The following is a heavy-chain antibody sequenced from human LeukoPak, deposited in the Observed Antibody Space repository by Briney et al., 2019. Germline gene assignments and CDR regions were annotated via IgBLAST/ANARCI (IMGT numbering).Heavy chain of an antibody. D-gene: IGHD1-1*01. V-gene: IGHV3-21*01. CDR3: ARDIGGFAGTFDY. J-gene: IGHJ4*02. CDR1: GFTFSSYS. CDR2: ISSSSSYI. Sequence: PGGSLRLSCAASGFTFSSYSMNWVRQAPGKGLEWVSSISSSSSYIYHADSVKGRFTISRDNAKNSLYLQMNSLRAEDTAVYYCARDIGGFAGTFDYWGQGTLVTVSS.